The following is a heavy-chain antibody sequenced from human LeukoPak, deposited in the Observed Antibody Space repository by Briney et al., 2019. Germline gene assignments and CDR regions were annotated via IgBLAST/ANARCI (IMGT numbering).Heavy chain of an antibody. CDR3: ARHLTPGYGGKRLDYFDY. D-gene: IGHD4-23*01. J-gene: IGHJ4*02. CDR1: GGSISSSSYY. Sequence: SETLSLTCTVSGGSISSSSYYWGWIRQPPGKGLEWIGSIYYSGSTYYNPSLKSRVTISVDTSKNQFSLKLSSVTAADTAVYYCARHLTPGYGGKRLDYFDYWGQGTLVTVSS. V-gene: IGHV4-39*01. CDR2: IYYSGST.